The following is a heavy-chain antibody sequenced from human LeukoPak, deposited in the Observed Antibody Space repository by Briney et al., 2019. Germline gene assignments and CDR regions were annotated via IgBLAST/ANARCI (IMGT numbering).Heavy chain of an antibody. Sequence: PGGSLRLSCAASGFTFSTYNLNWVRQAPGKGLEWISYISSSRTIYYADSVKGRFTISRDNAKNSLYLQMNSLTAEDTAVYYCAREWTGWFYGPGSYSYFDYWGQGTLVTVSS. CDR2: ISSSRTI. J-gene: IGHJ4*02. CDR3: AREWTGWFYGPGSYSYFDY. D-gene: IGHD3-10*01. V-gene: IGHV3-48*04. CDR1: GFTFSTYN.